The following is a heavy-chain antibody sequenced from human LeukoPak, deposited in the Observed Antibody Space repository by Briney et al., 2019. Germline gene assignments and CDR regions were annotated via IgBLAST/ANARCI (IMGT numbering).Heavy chain of an antibody. D-gene: IGHD6-19*01. CDR3: ARVGYSSGWYTYCYYGMDV. CDR1: GYTFTSYD. J-gene: IGHJ6*02. Sequence: ASVKVSCKASGYTFTSYDIKWVRQATGQGLEWMGWMNPNSGNTGYAQKFQGRVTMTRNTSISTAYMELSSLRSEDTAVYYCARVGYSSGWYTYCYYGMDVWGQGTTVTVSS. CDR2: MNPNSGNT. V-gene: IGHV1-8*01.